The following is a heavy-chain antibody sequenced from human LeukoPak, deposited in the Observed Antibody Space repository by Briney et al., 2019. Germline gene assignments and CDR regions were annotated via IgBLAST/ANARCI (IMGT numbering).Heavy chain of an antibody. J-gene: IGHJ4*02. CDR3: AGPITGYSRPKNGS. D-gene: IGHD6-13*01. CDR1: GFTFSSYS. CDR2: ISSSSSYI. Sequence: GGSLRLSFAASGFTFSSYSMNWVRQAPGKGLEWGSSISSSSSYIYYADSVKGRFTISRDNAKNSLYLQMNSLRAEDTAVYYCAGPITGYSRPKNGSWGQGTLVTVSS. V-gene: IGHV3-21*01.